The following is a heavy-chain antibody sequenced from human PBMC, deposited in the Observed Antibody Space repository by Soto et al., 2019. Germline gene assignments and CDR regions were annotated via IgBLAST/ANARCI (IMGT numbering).Heavy chain of an antibody. CDR3: ARKGLGDILTGYYQLPFDY. V-gene: IGHV5-51*01. Sequence: GESLKISCKGSGYSFTSYWIGWVRQMPGKGLEWMGIIYPGDSDTRYSPSFQGQVTISADKSISTAYLQWSSLKASDTAMYYCARKGLGDILTGYYQLPFDYWGQGTLVTVSS. D-gene: IGHD3-9*01. CDR2: IYPGDSDT. CDR1: GYSFTSYW. J-gene: IGHJ4*02.